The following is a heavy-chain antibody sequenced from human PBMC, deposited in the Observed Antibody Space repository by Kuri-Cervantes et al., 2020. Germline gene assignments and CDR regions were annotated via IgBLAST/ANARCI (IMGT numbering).Heavy chain of an antibody. J-gene: IGHJ4*02. Sequence: GSLRLSCAVYGGSFSGYYWSWIRQPPGKGREWIGEINHSGSTNYNPSLKSRVTISVDTSKNQFSLKLSSVTAADTAVYYCARAPHCSSTSCSGDYFDYWGQGTLVTVSS. CDR1: GGSFSGYY. CDR2: INHSGST. CDR3: ARAPHCSSTSCSGDYFDY. D-gene: IGHD2-2*01. V-gene: IGHV4-34*01.